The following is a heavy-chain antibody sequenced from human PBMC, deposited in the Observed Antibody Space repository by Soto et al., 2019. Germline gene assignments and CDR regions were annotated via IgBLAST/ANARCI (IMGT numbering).Heavy chain of an antibody. Sequence: QITLKESGPTLVKPTQTLTLTCTFSGFSLSTSGVGVGWIRQPPGKALEWLALIYWDDDKRYSPSLKSRLTIPKDTSKNQVVLTMTNMDPVDTATYYCAQGTVAQEDDLGENWFDPWGQGTLVTVSS. V-gene: IGHV2-5*02. CDR3: AQGTVAQEDDLGENWFDP. J-gene: IGHJ5*02. CDR2: IYWDDDK. D-gene: IGHD3-16*01. CDR1: GFSLSTSGVG.